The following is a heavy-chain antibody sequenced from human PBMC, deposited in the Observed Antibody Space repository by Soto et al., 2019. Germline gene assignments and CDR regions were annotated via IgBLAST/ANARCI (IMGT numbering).Heavy chain of an antibody. J-gene: IGHJ4*02. CDR2: IYYSGST. D-gene: IGHD1-26*01. V-gene: IGHV4-59*01. CDR1: GGSISSYY. CDR3: ARRGATGVDY. Sequence: PSETLSLTCTVSGGSISSYYWSWIRQPPGKGLEWIGYIYYSGSTNYNPSLKSRVTISVDTSKNQFSLKLSSVTAADTAVYYCARRGATGVDYWGQGTLVTVSS.